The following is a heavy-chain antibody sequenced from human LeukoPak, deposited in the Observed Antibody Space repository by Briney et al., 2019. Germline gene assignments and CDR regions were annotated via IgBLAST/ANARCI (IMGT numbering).Heavy chain of an antibody. CDR3: ARGSRYFDWLLLSNWFDP. V-gene: IGHV1-2*02. Sequence: ASVKVSCKASGYTFTGYYMHWVRQAPGQGLEWMGWINPNSGGTNEAQKFHDRVTMTRDTSIRTAYMEVSRLRSDDTAVYYCARGSRYFDWLLLSNWFDPWGQGTLVTVSS. J-gene: IGHJ5*02. CDR2: INPNSGGT. CDR1: GYTFTGYY. D-gene: IGHD3-9*01.